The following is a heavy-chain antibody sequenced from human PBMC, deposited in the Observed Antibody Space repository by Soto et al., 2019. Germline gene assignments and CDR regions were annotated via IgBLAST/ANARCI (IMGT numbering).Heavy chain of an antibody. CDR2: IYPSDSDT. Sequence: GESLKISCKGSGYNFAGYWIAWVRQMPGKGLELMGIIYPSDSDTSYRPSFQGQVTISADKSISSAYLPWSSLRASATAMYYCARGGVSTRTFDYWGQGTPVTVSS. V-gene: IGHV5-51*01. D-gene: IGHD3-3*01. CDR1: GYNFAGYW. J-gene: IGHJ4*02. CDR3: ARGGVSTRTFDY.